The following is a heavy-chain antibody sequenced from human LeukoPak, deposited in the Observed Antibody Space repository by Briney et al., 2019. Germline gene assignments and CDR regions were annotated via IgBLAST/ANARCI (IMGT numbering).Heavy chain of an antibody. D-gene: IGHD2-21*01. Sequence: SETLSPTCAVSGGSISSSNWWSWVRRPPGKGLEWIGEIYHSGSTNYNPSLKSRVTISVDKSKNQFSLKLSSVTAADTAVYYCATNSIVVVIASDAFDIWGQGTMVTVSS. V-gene: IGHV4-4*02. CDR2: IYHSGST. CDR3: ATNSIVVVIASDAFDI. CDR1: GGSISSSNW. J-gene: IGHJ3*02.